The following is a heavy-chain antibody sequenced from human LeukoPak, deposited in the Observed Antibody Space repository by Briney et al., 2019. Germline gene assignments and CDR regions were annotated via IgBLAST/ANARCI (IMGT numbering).Heavy chain of an antibody. D-gene: IGHD2-15*01. Sequence: GESLKISCKGSGYSFTSYWIGWVRQMPGKGLEWMGIIYPGDSDTRYSPSFQGQVTISADKSISTAYLQWSSLRASDTAMYYCARTESPGLLLHGNDAFDIWGQGTMVTVSS. CDR1: GYSFTSYW. V-gene: IGHV5-51*01. J-gene: IGHJ3*02. CDR3: ARTESPGLLLHGNDAFDI. CDR2: IYPGDSDT.